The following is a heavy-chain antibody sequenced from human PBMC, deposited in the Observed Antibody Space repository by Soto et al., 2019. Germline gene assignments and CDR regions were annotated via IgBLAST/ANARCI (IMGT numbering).Heavy chain of an antibody. J-gene: IGHJ4*02. CDR2: ISYDGSNK. V-gene: IGHV3-30*03. CDR3: ARDLLAAYSHSGMIDY. Sequence: QSGGSLRLSCAASGFTFSSYGMHWVRQAPGKGLEWVAVISYDGSNKYYADSVKGRFTISRDNSKNTLYLQMNSLRAEDTAVYYCARDLLAAYSHSGMIDYWGQGSLVTVSS. CDR1: GFTFSSYG. D-gene: IGHD3-10*01.